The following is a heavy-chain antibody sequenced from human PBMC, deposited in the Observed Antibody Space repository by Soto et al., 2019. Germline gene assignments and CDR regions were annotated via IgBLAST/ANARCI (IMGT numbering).Heavy chain of an antibody. Sequence: ASLKVSCKASGYTFTSYGISWVRQAPGQGLEWMGWISAYNGNTNYAQKLQGRVTMTTDTSTSTAYMELRSLRSDDTAVYYCARVHFDSSGYLTDYWGQGTLVTVSS. J-gene: IGHJ4*02. V-gene: IGHV1-18*01. CDR1: GYTFTSYG. CDR3: ARVHFDSSGYLTDY. D-gene: IGHD3-22*01. CDR2: ISAYNGNT.